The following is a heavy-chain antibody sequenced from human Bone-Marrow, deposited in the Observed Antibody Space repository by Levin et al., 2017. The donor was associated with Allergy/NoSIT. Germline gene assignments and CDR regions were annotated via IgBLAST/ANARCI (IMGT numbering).Heavy chain of an antibody. V-gene: IGHV1-24*01. CDR2: FDPEEGET. CDR1: GDTLIDLS. CDR3: AKGPDEASAGPFDY. Sequence: ASVKVSCKVSGDTLIDLSMHWVRQAPGKGPEWMGGFDPEEGETIYAQNFQGRVTMTEDTSTDTAYMELSSLRSDDTAVYYCAKGPDEASAGPFDYWGQGTLVTVSS. J-gene: IGHJ4*02. D-gene: IGHD6-13*01.